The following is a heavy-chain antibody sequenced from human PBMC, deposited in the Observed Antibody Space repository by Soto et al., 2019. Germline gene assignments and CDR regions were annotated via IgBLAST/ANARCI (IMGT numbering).Heavy chain of an antibody. J-gene: IGHJ4*02. D-gene: IGHD5-12*01. CDR1: GFTFGGYA. Sequence: QPGGSLRLSCTASGFTFGGYAMSWFRQAPGKGLEWVGFIRSRAYGATTEYAASVIGGFTISRDDSKSIAYLQMNSLKTEDTAVYYCSRGMYSAYETSPLFFDYWGRGTLVTVSS. V-gene: IGHV3-49*03. CDR3: SRGMYSAYETSPLFFDY. CDR2: IRSRAYGATT.